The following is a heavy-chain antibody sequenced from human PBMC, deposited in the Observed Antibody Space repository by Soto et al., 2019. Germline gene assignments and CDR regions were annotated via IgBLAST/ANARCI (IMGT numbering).Heavy chain of an antibody. CDR2: VSGSGGNT. CDR1: GFTFSSYA. J-gene: IGHJ4*02. D-gene: IGHD6-13*01. Sequence: EVQLLESGGGLVQPGGSLRLSCAASGFTFSSYAMRWVRQAPGKGLEWVSAVSGSGGNTYYADSVKGRFTTSRNNSKNTLYRQMSSLRAEATAVYYCARRGPGTYFDYWGQGTLVTGSS. V-gene: IGHV3-23*01. CDR3: ARRGPGTYFDY.